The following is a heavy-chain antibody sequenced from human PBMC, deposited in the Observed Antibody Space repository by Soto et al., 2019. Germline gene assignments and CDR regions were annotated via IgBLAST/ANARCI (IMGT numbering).Heavy chain of an antibody. CDR3: ARETGYSSGWRQDY. CDR2: INSDRSSI. D-gene: IGHD6-19*01. Sequence: PGGSLRLSCAASGFTFSSYWMHWVRQAPGKGLVWVSRINSDRSSISYADSVKGRFTISRDNAKNTLYLQMNSLRVEDTAVYYCARETGYSSGWRQDYWGQGTLVTVSS. V-gene: IGHV3-74*01. J-gene: IGHJ4*02. CDR1: GFTFSSYW.